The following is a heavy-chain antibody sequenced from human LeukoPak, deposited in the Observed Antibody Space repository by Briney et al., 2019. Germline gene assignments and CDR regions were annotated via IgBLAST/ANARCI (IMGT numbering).Heavy chain of an antibody. V-gene: IGHV4-59*01. CDR1: GGSMSGFF. J-gene: IGHJ6*02. D-gene: IGHD3-10*01. CDR3: ARTSRHFYGSGTNLTPWPAGMDV. Sequence: SETLSLTCTVSGGSMSGFFWTWIRQPPGRAVEWIGSIYYRGSSTKYNPSLKSRVAISVDTSKSQFSLNLNSATAADTAVYYCARTSRHFYGSGTNLTPWPAGMDVWGQGTTVTVSS. CDR2: IYYRGSST.